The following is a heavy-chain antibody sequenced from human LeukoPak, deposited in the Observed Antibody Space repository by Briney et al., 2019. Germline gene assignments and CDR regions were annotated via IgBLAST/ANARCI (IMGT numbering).Heavy chain of an antibody. CDR2: ITTNGGAT. J-gene: IGHJ4*02. CDR1: GFTFKNYD. V-gene: IGHV3-23*01. Sequence: GGSLRLSCVASGFTFKNYDMNWVRQAPGKGLEWVSSITTNGGATYYADSVKGRFTISRDNSKNTLYLQMDSLRADDTAVYYCAKDRGGGGPGKGYFDCWGQGILVTVSS. D-gene: IGHD2-15*01. CDR3: AKDRGGGGPGKGYFDC.